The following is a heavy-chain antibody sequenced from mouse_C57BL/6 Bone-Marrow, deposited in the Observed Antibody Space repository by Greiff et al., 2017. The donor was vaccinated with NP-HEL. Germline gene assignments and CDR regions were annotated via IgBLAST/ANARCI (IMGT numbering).Heavy chain of an antibody. D-gene: IGHD1-1*01. V-gene: IGHV5-17*01. CDR2: ISSGSSTI. CDR1: GFTFSDYG. J-gene: IGHJ2*01. Sequence: DVMLVESGGGLVKPGGSLKLSCAASGFTFSDYGMHWVRQAPEKGLEWVAYISSGSSTIYYADTVKGRFTITRDNAKNTLFLQMTSLRSEDTAMYYCARGPLYYGSSFDYWGQGTTLTVSS. CDR3: ARGPLYYGSSFDY.